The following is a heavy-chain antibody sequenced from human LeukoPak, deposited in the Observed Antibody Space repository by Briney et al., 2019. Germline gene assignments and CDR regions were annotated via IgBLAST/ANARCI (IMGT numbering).Heavy chain of an antibody. CDR3: ARYRSSSFDY. J-gene: IGHJ4*02. D-gene: IGHD6-6*01. CDR1: VGTFSSYA. V-gene: IGHV1-69*13. Sequence: SVKVSCKXSVGTFSSYAISWVQQAPRQGLEWMGGVIPIFGTANYAQKFQGRVTITADECTSTAYMELSSLRSEDTAVYYCARYRSSSFDYWGQGTLVTVSS. CDR2: VIPIFGTA.